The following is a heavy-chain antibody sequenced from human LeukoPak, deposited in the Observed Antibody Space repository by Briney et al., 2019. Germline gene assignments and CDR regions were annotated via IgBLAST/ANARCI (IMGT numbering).Heavy chain of an antibody. J-gene: IGHJ4*02. CDR3: AKRYCSSTSCYVDY. V-gene: IGHV3-23*01. CDR1: GFTFSSYA. Sequence: PSGGSLRLSCAASGFTFSSYAMSWVPQAPGKGLEWVSAISGSGGSTYYADSVKGRFTISRDNSKNTLYLQMNSLRAEDTAVYYCAKRYCSSTSCYVDYWGQGTLVTVSS. D-gene: IGHD2-2*01. CDR2: ISGSGGST.